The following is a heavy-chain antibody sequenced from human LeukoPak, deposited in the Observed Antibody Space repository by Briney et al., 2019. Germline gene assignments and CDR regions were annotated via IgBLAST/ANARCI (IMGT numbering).Heavy chain of an antibody. CDR2: IGSGGYR. V-gene: IGHV3-23*01. D-gene: IGHD6-6*01. J-gene: IGHJ4*02. CDR3: AKRLPDASSYFDF. CDR1: GHTLSNCD. Sequence: GGSLRLSCVASGHTLSNCDTTWCLQPSGKGLVYVSSIGSGGYRFYGGSVKGRFSISRDNSQNTVYLQMNSLRGEDTAIYFCAKRLPDASSYFDFWGQGILVTVSS.